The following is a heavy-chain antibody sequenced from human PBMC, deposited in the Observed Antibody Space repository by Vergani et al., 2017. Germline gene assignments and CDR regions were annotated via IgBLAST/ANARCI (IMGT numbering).Heavy chain of an antibody. J-gene: IGHJ4*02. CDR3: TKGSSGYTGYFFDY. CDR2: ISTTSDTI. D-gene: IGHD5-12*01. CDR1: GFTFSSYS. V-gene: IGHV3-48*01. Sequence: DVQLVESGGDLVQPGGSLRLSCAASGFTFSSYSMNWVRQAPGKGLEWISYISTTSDTIYYADSVRGRFTISRDNAKNTLHLQMNSLRADDTAVYYCTKGSSGYTGYFFDYWGQGTLATVSS.